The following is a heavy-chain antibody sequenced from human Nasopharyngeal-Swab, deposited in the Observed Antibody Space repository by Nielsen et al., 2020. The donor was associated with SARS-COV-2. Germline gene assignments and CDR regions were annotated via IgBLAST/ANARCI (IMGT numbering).Heavy chain of an antibody. CDR1: GFTFSSYS. CDR2: ISSSSSYI. D-gene: IGHD2-21*02. CDR3: ARDPQRDYCGGDCSYFDY. Sequence: GESLKISCAASGFTFSSYSMNWVRQAPGKGLEWVSSISSSSSYIYYAGSVKSRFTISRDNAKNSLYLQMNSLRAEDTAVYYCARDPQRDYCGGDCSYFDYWGQGTLVTVSS. J-gene: IGHJ4*02. V-gene: IGHV3-21*01.